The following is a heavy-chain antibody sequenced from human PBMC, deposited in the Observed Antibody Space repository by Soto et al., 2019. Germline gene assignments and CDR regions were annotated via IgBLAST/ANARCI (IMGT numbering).Heavy chain of an antibody. Sequence: GGSLRLSCAASGFTFSSYAMSWVRQAPGKGLEWVSAISGSGGSTYYADSVKGRFTISRDNSKNTLYLQMNSLRAEDTAVYYCAQNDYVWGSYEDYGMDVWGQGTTVTVSS. CDR3: AQNDYVWGSYEDYGMDV. J-gene: IGHJ6*02. D-gene: IGHD3-16*01. V-gene: IGHV3-23*01. CDR2: ISGSGGST. CDR1: GFTFSSYA.